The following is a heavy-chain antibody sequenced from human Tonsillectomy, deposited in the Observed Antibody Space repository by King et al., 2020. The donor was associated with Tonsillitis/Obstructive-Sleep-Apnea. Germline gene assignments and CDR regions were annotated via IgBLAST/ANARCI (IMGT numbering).Heavy chain of an antibody. CDR1: GFTFSSYE. D-gene: IGHD3-22*01. V-gene: IGHV3-48*03. CDR2: ISSSGSTI. CDR3: ARGFGRITMIVVVRTRGEYFQH. J-gene: IGHJ1*01. Sequence: VQLVESGGGLVQPGGSLRLSCAASGFTFSSYEMNWVRQAPGKGLEWVSYISSSGSTIYYADSVKGRFTISRDNAKNSLYLQMNSLRAEDTAVYYCARGFGRITMIVVVRTRGEYFQHWGQGTLVTVSS.